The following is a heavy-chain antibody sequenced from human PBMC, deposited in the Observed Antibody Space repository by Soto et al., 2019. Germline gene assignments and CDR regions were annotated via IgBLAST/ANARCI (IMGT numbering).Heavy chain of an antibody. D-gene: IGHD3-22*01. J-gene: IGHJ4*02. CDR2: IYYSGST. CDR1: GGSISSSSYY. CDR3: AGIAVVKGAWPQIDY. V-gene: IGHV4-39*01. Sequence: PSETLSLTCTVSGGSISSSSYYWGWIRQPPGKGLEWIGSIYYSGSTYYNPSLKSRVTISVDTSKNQFSLKLSSVTAADTAVYYCAGIAVVKGAWPQIDYWGQGTLVTVSS.